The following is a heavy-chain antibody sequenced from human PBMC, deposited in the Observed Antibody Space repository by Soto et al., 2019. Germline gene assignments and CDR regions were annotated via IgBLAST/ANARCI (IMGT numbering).Heavy chain of an antibody. D-gene: IGHD3-9*01. CDR1: GYTFTSYG. CDR2: ISADNGNT. J-gene: IGHJ4*02. Sequence: ASVKVSCKASGYTFTSYGISWVRQAPGQGLEWMGWISADNGNTNYAQKLQGRVTMTTDTSTSTAYMELRSLRSDDTAVYYCARERYFDWSGGGLPLEYWGQGTLVTVSS. V-gene: IGHV1-18*01. CDR3: ARERYFDWSGGGLPLEY.